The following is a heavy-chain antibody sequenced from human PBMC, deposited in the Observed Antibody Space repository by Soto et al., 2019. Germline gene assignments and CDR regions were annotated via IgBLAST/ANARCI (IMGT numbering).Heavy chain of an antibody. CDR1: GFTFSSYA. Sequence: QVQLVESGGGVVQPGRSLRLSCAASGFTFSSYAMHWVRQAPGKGLEWVAVISYDGSNKYYADSVKGRFTISRDTSTNNMYLQMTSLRGEDTAVYDCARARTGDSSGYDQGLEYWGQGTLVTGSS. V-gene: IGHV3-30-3*01. D-gene: IGHD3-22*01. J-gene: IGHJ4*02. CDR3: ARARTGDSSGYDQGLEY. CDR2: ISYDGSNK.